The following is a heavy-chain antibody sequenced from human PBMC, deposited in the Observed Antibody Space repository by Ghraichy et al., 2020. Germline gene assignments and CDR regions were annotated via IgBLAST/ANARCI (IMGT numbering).Heavy chain of an antibody. V-gene: IGHV3-23*01. CDR1: GFTFSSYA. CDR3: AKDRVRGLPYYYYYGMDV. D-gene: IGHD5/OR15-5a*01. CDR2: ISGSGGST. Sequence: GGSLRLSCAASGFTFSSYAMSWVRQAPGKGLEWVSAISGSGGSTYYADSVKGRFTISRDNSKNTLYLQMNSLRAEDTAVYYCAKDRVRGLPYYYYYGMDVWGQGTTVTVSS. J-gene: IGHJ6*02.